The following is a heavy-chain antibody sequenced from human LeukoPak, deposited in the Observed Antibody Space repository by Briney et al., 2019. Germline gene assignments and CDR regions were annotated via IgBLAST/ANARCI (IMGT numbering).Heavy chain of an antibody. D-gene: IGHD3-10*01. CDR2: IYPGDSDT. CDR3: ARGRDYYGSGSYYFNWFDP. CDR1: GYSFTSYW. J-gene: IGHJ5*02. V-gene: IGHV5-51*01. Sequence: GESLKISCKGSGYSFTSYWIGWVRQMPGKGLEWMGIIYPGDSDTRYSPSFQGQVTISADKSISTAYLQWSSLKVSDTAMYYCARGRDYYGSGSYYFNWFDPWGQGTLVTVSS.